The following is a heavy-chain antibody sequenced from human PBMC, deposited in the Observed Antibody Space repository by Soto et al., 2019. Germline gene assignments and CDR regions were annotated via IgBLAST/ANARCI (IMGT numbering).Heavy chain of an antibody. D-gene: IGHD3-22*01. V-gene: IGHV3-30*18. J-gene: IGHJ3*02. CDR2: TSYDGTNK. CDR3: AKDIGILVVISAFDI. CDR1: GFTFSSHG. Sequence: QVQLVESGGGVVQPGRSLRLSCAASGFTFSSHGMHWVRQAPGKGLEWVAVTSYDGTNKYYADSVKGRFTISRDNSKNTLYLQMNSLRAEDAAVYYCAKDIGILVVISAFDIWGQGTMVTVSS.